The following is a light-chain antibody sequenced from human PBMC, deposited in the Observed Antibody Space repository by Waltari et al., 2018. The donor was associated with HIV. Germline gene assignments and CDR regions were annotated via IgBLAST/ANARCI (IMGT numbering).Light chain of an antibody. CDR1: TSNIGANS. V-gene: IGLV1-47*01. CDR3: ATWDDNLNTYV. J-gene: IGLJ1*01. CDR2: SND. Sequence: QSVLSQPPSMSGAPAQRVTLPCSGNTSNIGANSVYWFQHGPDAAPKLFIFSNDRRPSGVHGRVSGSKAGTSAYLAISGLRPEDEADYYCATWDDNLNTYVFGPGTRLSVL.